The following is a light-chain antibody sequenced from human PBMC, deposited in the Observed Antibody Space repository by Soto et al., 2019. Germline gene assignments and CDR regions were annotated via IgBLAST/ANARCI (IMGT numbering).Light chain of an antibody. V-gene: IGLV6-57*02. CDR1: SGSIASNY. CDR2: EDN. Sequence: NFMLTQPHSVSESPGKTVTISCTGSSGSIASNYVQWYQQRPGSAPTTVIYEDNQRPSGVPDRFSGSIDSSSNSASLTISGLKTEDEADYYCQSYDSSNPVVXXGGTKXTVL. CDR3: QSYDSSNPVV. J-gene: IGLJ2*01.